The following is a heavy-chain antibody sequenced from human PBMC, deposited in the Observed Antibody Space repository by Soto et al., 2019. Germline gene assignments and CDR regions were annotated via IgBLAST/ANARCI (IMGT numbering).Heavy chain of an antibody. CDR2: IYYSGST. D-gene: IGHD4-17*01. CDR1: GGSVSSGNYC. Sequence: PSETLSLTCTVSGGSVSSGNYCWSWIRRPPGKGLEWIGYIYYSGSTNYNPSLKSRVTLSVDTSKNQFSLKLNSVTAADTAVYYCARGPVRNNWFDPWGQGTLVTVSS. CDR3: ARGPVRNNWFDP. J-gene: IGHJ5*02. V-gene: IGHV4-61*01.